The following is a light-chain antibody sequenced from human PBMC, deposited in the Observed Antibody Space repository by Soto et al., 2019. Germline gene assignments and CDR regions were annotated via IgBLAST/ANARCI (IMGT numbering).Light chain of an antibody. CDR3: QQYNNWPFS. Sequence: EIIMTQSPGTLSVSPGERATLSCRAAQGVTTNFAWYQQKSGQSPRLLIYDVSNRATGVPARFSGSGSETDFNLTISGLRSEDSAVYFCQQYNNWPFSFCQGTRLEIK. V-gene: IGKV3-15*01. CDR1: QGVTTN. CDR2: DVS. J-gene: IGKJ5*01.